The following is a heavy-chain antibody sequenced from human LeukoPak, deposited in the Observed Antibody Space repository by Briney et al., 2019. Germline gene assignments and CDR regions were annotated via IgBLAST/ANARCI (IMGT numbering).Heavy chain of an antibody. V-gene: IGHV1-46*01. D-gene: IGHD2-15*01. CDR2: INPSGGST. CDR1: GYTFTSYY. J-gene: IGHJ4*02. CDR3: ARDCSGGSCFDY. Sequence: ASVKVSCKASGYTFTSYYMHWVRQPPAQGLEWMGIINPSGGSTSYAQKFQGRVTMTRDTSTSTVYMELSSLRSEDTAVYYCARDCSGGSCFDYWGQGNLVTVSS.